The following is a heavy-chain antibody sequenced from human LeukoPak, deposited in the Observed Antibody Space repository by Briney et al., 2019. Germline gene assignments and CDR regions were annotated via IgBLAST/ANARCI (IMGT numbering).Heavy chain of an antibody. D-gene: IGHD2-15*01. CDR1: GYTFTGYY. CDR3: AREPCSGGSCYFFRRHYYYGMDV. CDR2: VNPNSGGT. V-gene: IGHV1-2*02. J-gene: IGHJ6*02. Sequence: ASVKVSCKASGYTFTGYYMHWVRQAPGQGLEWMGWVNPNSGGTNYAQKFQGRVTMTRDTSISTAYMELSRLRSDDTAVYYCAREPCSGGSCYFFRRHYYYGMDVWGQGTTVTVSS.